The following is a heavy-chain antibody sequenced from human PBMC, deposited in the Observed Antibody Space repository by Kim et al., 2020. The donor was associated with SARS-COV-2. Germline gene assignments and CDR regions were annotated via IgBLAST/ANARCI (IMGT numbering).Heavy chain of an antibody. J-gene: IGHJ3*02. CDR1: GGSISSYY. CDR2: IYYSGST. V-gene: IGHV4-59*01. Sequence: SETLSLTCTVSGGSISSYYWSWIRQPPGKGLEWIGYIYYSGSTNYNPSLKSRVTISVDTSKNQFSLKLSSVTAADTAVYYCAGLFTVSSSWSPDAFDIWGQGTMVTVSS. CDR3: AGLFTVSSSWSPDAFDI. D-gene: IGHD6-13*01.